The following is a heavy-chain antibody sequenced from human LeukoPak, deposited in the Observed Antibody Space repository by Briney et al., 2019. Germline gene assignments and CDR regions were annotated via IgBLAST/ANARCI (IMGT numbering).Heavy chain of an antibody. CDR2: IYHSGST. Sequence: SETLSLTCTVSGGSISSSSYYWGWIRQPPGKGLEWIGYIYHSGSTYYNPSLKSRVTISVDRSKNQFSLKLSSVTAADTAVYYCARAGHYYYYYMDVWGKGTTVTVSS. V-gene: IGHV4-39*07. CDR1: GGSISSSSYY. CDR3: ARAGHYYYYYMDV. J-gene: IGHJ6*03.